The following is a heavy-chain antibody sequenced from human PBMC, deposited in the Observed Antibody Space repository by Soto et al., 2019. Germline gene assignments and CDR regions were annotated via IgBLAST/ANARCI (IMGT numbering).Heavy chain of an antibody. Sequence: TSETLSLTCAVSGGSISSGGYSWSWIRQPPGKGLEWIGYIYHSGSTYYNPSLKSRVTISVDRSKNQFSLKLSSVTAADTAVYYCARVRVRGEWDYWGQGTLVTVSS. V-gene: IGHV4-30-2*01. J-gene: IGHJ4*02. CDR1: GGSISSGGYS. CDR2: IYHSGST. D-gene: IGHD3-10*01. CDR3: ARVRVRGEWDY.